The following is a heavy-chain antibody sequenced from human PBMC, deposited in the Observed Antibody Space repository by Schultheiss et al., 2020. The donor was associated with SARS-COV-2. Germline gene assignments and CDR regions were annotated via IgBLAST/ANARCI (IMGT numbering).Heavy chain of an antibody. J-gene: IGHJ5*02. CDR3: ARDQAAAVASWFDP. CDR2: IYYSGST. Sequence: SETLSLTCAVYGGSFSGYYWGWIRQPPGKGLEWIGSIYYSGSTYYNPSLKSRVTISVDTSKNQFSLKLSSVTAADTAVYYCARDQAAAVASWFDPWGQGTLVTVSS. CDR1: GGSFSGYY. V-gene: IGHV4-34*11. D-gene: IGHD6-13*01.